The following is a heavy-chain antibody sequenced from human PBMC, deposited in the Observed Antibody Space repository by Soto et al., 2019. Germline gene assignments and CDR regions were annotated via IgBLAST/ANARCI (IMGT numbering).Heavy chain of an antibody. V-gene: IGHV3-23*01. Sequence: GGSLRLSCAASQFTFSNYAMGWVRQPPGKGLEWVSAIGGSGGRPHYADSVKGRFTISRDNSKNTLYLQMNSLRAEDTAVYYCAKTDEAVAGTVYDSWGQGTLVTVYS. D-gene: IGHD6-19*01. CDR2: IGGSGGRP. CDR1: QFTFSNYA. CDR3: AKTDEAVAGTVYDS. J-gene: IGHJ4*02.